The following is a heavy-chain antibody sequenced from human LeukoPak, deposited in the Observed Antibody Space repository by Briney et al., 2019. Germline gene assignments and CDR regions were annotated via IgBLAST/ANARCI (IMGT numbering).Heavy chain of an antibody. J-gene: IGHJ4*02. CDR1: GFTVSSNY. Sequence: GGSLRLSCAASGFTVSSNYISWVRQAPGKGLERVSIIYSGGSTYYADSVKGRFTISRDNSKNTLYLQMNSLRAEDTAVYYCAKRPGIAARHSYFDYWGQGTLVTVSS. CDR2: IYSGGST. CDR3: AKRPGIAARHSYFDY. V-gene: IGHV3-53*01. D-gene: IGHD6-6*01.